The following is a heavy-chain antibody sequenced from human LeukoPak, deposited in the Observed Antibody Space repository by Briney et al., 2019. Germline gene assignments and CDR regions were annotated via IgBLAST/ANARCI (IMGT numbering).Heavy chain of an antibody. V-gene: IGHV1-2*02. Sequence: GAPVRVSCKASGYTFTGYYMHWVRQAPGQGLEWMGWINPNSGGTNYAQKFQGRVTMTRDTSISTAYMELSRLRSDDTAVHYCARENVVVVAATGGGFDYWGQGTLVTVSS. CDR3: ARENVVVVAATGGGFDY. D-gene: IGHD2-15*01. CDR2: INPNSGGT. CDR1: GYTFTGYY. J-gene: IGHJ4*02.